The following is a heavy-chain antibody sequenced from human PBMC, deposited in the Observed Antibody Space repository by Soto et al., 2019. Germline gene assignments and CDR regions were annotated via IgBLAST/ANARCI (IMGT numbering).Heavy chain of an antibody. CDR1: GFTFSDYY. V-gene: IGHV3-11*05. CDR2: ISSSSSYT. Sequence: QVQLVESGGGLVKPGGSLRLSCAASGFTFSDYYMSWIRQAPGKGLEWVSYISSSSSYTNYADSVKGRFTISRDNAKNSLYLQINRLRAEDTAVYYCARGVAAAVNDYWGQGTLVTVSS. J-gene: IGHJ4*02. D-gene: IGHD6-13*01. CDR3: ARGVAAAVNDY.